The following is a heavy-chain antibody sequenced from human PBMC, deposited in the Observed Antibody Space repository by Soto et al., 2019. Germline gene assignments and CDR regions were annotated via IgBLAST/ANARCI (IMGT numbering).Heavy chain of an antibody. CDR2: IDPRSGGT. J-gene: IGHJ4*02. V-gene: IGHV1-2*02. CDR1: GYPFTTYY. D-gene: IGHD3-10*01. CDR3: ATDDYGIFPY. Sequence: QLVQSGTEVKKPGASVRVSCMVSGYPFTTYYIHWVRQAPGQGLEWMGWIDPRSGGTVYEQKFQGRVTMTGDTSISTVYMDLSGLTSDDTALYYCATDDYGIFPYWGQGSLVTVSS.